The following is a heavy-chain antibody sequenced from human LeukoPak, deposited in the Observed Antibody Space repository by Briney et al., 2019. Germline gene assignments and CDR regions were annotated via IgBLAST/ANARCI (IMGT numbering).Heavy chain of an antibody. Sequence: GGPLRLSCTASGFTFGDYAMSWVRQAPGKGLEWVGFIRSKAYGGTTEYAASVKGRFTISRDDSKSIAYLQMNSLKTEDTAVYYCTREDAQLLWFGEVGYWGQGTLVTVSS. J-gene: IGHJ4*02. V-gene: IGHV3-49*04. CDR3: TREDAQLLWFGEVGY. D-gene: IGHD3-10*01. CDR2: IRSKAYGGTT. CDR1: GFTFGDYA.